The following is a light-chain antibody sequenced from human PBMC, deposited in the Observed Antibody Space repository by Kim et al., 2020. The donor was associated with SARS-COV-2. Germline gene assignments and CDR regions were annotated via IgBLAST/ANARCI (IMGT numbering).Light chain of an antibody. CDR1: GSNIGSYT. CDR2: TNN. V-gene: IGLV1-44*01. CDR3: GAWDDNLNAWV. Sequence: ELTQPPSASGTPGQRVTISCSGSGSNIGSYTVNWYQQLPGTAPKLLIYTNNQRPSGVPDRFSGSKTGTSASLAISGLQSEDEADYHCGAWDDNLNAWVFGGGTQLTVL. J-gene: IGLJ3*02.